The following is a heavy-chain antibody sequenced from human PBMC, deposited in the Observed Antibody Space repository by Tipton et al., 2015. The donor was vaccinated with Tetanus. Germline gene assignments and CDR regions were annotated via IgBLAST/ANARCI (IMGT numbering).Heavy chain of an antibody. CDR3: ARGHHSAAPPRYGMDV. D-gene: IGHD6-13*01. CDR1: GYTFTSYD. Sequence: QLVQSGAEVKKPGASVKVSCKASGYTFTSYDINWVRQATGQGLEWMGWMNPNSGNTGYAQKFQGRVTMTRNTSISTAYMELSSLRSEDTAVYYCARGHHSAAPPRYGMDVWDQGTTVTVSS. J-gene: IGHJ6*02. CDR2: MNPNSGNT. V-gene: IGHV1-8*01.